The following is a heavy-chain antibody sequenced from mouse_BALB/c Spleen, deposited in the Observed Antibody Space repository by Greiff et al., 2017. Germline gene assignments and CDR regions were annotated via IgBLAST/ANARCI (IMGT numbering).Heavy chain of an antibody. CDR3: ARSGYYRPTMDY. CDR1: GFNIKDTY. D-gene: IGHD2-14*01. Sequence: VQLQQSGAELVKPGASVKLSCTASGFNIKDTYMHWVKQRPEQGLEWIGRIDPANGNTKYDPKFQGKATITADTSSNTAYLQLSSLTSEDTAVYYCARSGYYRPTMDYWGQGTSVTVSS. CDR2: IDPANGNT. J-gene: IGHJ4*01. V-gene: IGHV14-3*02.